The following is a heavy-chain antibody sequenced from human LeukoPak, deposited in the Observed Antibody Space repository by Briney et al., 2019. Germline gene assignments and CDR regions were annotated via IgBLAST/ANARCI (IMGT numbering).Heavy chain of an antibody. V-gene: IGHV4-61*02. CDR1: GGSISSGSYY. CDR2: IYTSGST. CDR3: ARTPWFGELDLFDY. D-gene: IGHD3-10*01. J-gene: IGHJ4*02. Sequence: SETLSLTCTVSGGSISSGSYYWSWIRQPARKGLEWIGRIYTSGSTNYNPSLKSRVTISVDTSKNQFSLKLSSVTAADTAVYYCARTPWFGELDLFDYWGQGTLVTVSS.